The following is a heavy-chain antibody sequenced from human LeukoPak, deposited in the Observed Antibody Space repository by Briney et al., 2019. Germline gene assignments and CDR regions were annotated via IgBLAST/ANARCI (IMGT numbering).Heavy chain of an antibody. J-gene: IGHJ4*02. CDR3: ARDGSYGGDRPLDY. CDR1: GGSISSSPYY. V-gene: IGHV4-39*07. CDR2: IYYSGTT. D-gene: IGHD4/OR15-4a*01. Sequence: SETLSLTCTVSGGSISSSPYYWGWIRQPPGKGLEWIGSIYYSGTTHYNPSLESRVTISVDTSKNQFSLKLASVTAADTAVYYCARDGSYGGDRPLDYWGQGTLVTVSS.